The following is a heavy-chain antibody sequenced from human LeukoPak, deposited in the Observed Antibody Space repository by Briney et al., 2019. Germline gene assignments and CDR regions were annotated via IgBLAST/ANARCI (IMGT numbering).Heavy chain of an antibody. D-gene: IGHD2-2*01. J-gene: IGHJ4*02. V-gene: IGHV3-30*04. CDR3: ARGQRYCSSTSCFYFDY. CDR1: GFTFSSYA. Sequence: GGSLRLSCAASGFTFSSYAMHWVRQAPGEGLEWVAVISYDGSNKYYADSVKGRFTISRDNSKNTLYLQMNSLRAEDTAVYYCARGQRYCSSTSCFYFDYWGQGTLVTVSS. CDR2: ISYDGSNK.